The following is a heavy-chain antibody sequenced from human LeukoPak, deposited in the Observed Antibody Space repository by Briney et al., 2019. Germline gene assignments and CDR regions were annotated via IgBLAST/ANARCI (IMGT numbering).Heavy chain of an antibody. J-gene: IGHJ4*02. Sequence: PGRSLRLSCAASGFTFSSYGMHWVRQAPGKGLEWVAVIWYDGSNKYYADSVKGRFTISRDNSKNTLYLLMNSLRAEDTAVYYCAKGYPEFDYWGQGTLVTVSS. CDR3: AKGYPEFDY. CDR1: GFTFSSYG. D-gene: IGHD1-14*01. V-gene: IGHV3-33*06. CDR2: IWYDGSNK.